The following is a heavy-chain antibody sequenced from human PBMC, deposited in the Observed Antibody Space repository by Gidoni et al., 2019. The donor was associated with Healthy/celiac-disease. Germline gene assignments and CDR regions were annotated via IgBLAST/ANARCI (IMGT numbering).Heavy chain of an antibody. CDR1: SGPLSSYY. CDR2: IYYSGST. V-gene: IGHV4-59*01. Sequence: QVQLQESGPGLVKPSETLSLTCPVPSGPLSSYYWSWIRQPPGKGLEWIGYIYYSGSTNYNPSLKSRVTISVDTSKNQFSLKLSSVTAADTAVYYCASGRWLQFSQLYYFDYWGQGTLVTVSS. J-gene: IGHJ4*02. CDR3: ASGRWLQFSQLYYFDY. D-gene: IGHD5-12*01.